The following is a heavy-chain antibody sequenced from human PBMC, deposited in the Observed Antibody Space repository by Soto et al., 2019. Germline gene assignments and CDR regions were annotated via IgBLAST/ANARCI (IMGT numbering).Heavy chain of an antibody. CDR1: GDSFTSHY. D-gene: IGHD2-8*01. Sequence: QAQLVLSGAEVKKPGASVKVSCKGIGDSFTSHYMQWVRKAPGQGLEWMGTIFPGGVNKGYARTFQGTATMIKDTSTSTVYMELNSLTSEDTAVYYCASDQSWRDLVWCFDPWGQGTLFTFSS. CDR2: IFPGGVNK. CDR3: ASDQSWRDLVWCFDP. J-gene: IGHJ5*02. V-gene: IGHV1-46*03.